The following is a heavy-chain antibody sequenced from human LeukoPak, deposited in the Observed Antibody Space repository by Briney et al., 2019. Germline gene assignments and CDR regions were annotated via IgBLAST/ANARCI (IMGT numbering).Heavy chain of an antibody. Sequence: PGRSLRLSCAASGFTFDDFAMHWVRQAPGKGLEWVSGINWNSGTIAYAVSVKGRFTISRDNAKNSLYLQMNSLRADDTALYYCVKEGEMGQNYYGSGRYYYYMDVWAKGPWSPSP. J-gene: IGHJ6*03. V-gene: IGHV3-9*01. CDR2: INWNSGTI. CDR1: GFTFDDFA. D-gene: IGHD3-10*01. CDR3: VKEGEMGQNYYGSGRYYYYMDV.